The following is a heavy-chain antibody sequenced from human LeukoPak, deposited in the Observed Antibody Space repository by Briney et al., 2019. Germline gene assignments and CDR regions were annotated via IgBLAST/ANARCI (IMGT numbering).Heavy chain of an antibody. D-gene: IGHD4-11*01. CDR1: GFTFDDYA. CDR3: AKGRGYSNNHAIDY. CDR2: ISWNSGII. Sequence: GGSLRLSCATSGFTFDDYAMHWVRQGPGKGLEWVSGISWNSGIIAYANSVKDRFTISRDSAKKFVYLQMNSLTSEDMALYYCAKGRGYSNNHAIDYWGQGTLVTVSS. J-gene: IGHJ4*02. V-gene: IGHV3-9*03.